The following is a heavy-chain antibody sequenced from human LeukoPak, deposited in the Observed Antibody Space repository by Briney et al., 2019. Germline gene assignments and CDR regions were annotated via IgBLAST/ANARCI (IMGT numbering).Heavy chain of an antibody. V-gene: IGHV4-59*08. J-gene: IGHJ5*02. D-gene: IGHD1-26*01. CDR1: GDSISGYY. Sequence: PSETLSLTCNVSGDSISGYYWNWIRQSPGKGLEWIGYIFHSGSTNYNPSLKSRVTISGDTSKNQFSLKLTSVTPADTAVYYCARLRGRSGCYSVDPWGQGILVTVSS. CDR3: ARLRGRSGCYSVDP. CDR2: IFHSGST.